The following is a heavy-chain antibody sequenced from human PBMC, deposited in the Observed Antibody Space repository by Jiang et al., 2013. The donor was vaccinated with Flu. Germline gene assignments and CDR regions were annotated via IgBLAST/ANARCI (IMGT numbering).Heavy chain of an antibody. CDR2: SGST. J-gene: IGHJ4*02. D-gene: IGHD1-26*01. Sequence: WIRQPPGKGLEWIGHSGSTNYNPSLKSRVTISVDTSKNQLSLRLSSVTAADTAVYYCARMALHFDHWGQGTLVTVSS. V-gene: IGHV4-59*01. CDR3: ARMALHFDH.